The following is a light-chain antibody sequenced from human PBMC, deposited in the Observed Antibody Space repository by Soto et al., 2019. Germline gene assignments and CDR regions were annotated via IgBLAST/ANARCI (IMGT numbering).Light chain of an antibody. CDR1: SSNIGAGYN. J-gene: IGLJ2*01. CDR2: SNS. CDR3: QSYDSSLSGHVV. Sequence: QSVLTQSPSVSGAPGQRVTISCTGSSSNIGAGYNVHWYQQLPGTAPKLLIYSNSNRPSGVPDRFSGSKSGTSASLAITGLQAEDEADYYCQSYDSSLSGHVVFGGGTKLTVL. V-gene: IGLV1-40*01.